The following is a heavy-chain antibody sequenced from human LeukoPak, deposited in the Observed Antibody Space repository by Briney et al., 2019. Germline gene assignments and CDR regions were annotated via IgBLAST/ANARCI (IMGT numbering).Heavy chain of an antibody. Sequence: ASVKVSCKASGYTFTSYAMHWVRQAPGQRLEWMGWINAGNGNTKYSQKFQGRVTITRDTSASTAYMELSSLRSEDTAVYYCARDRTAVAGPSYGMDVWGQGTTVTVSS. D-gene: IGHD6-19*01. J-gene: IGHJ6*02. CDR1: GYTFTSYA. V-gene: IGHV1-3*01. CDR3: ARDRTAVAGPSYGMDV. CDR2: INAGNGNT.